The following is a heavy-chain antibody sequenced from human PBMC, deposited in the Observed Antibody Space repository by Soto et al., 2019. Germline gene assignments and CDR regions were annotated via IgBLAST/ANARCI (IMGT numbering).Heavy chain of an antibody. V-gene: IGHV3-30*18. J-gene: IGHJ3*02. CDR1: GFTFSSYG. D-gene: IGHD3-22*01. CDR2: ISYDGSNK. CDR3: AKRVNYYDSSGEWDAFDI. Sequence: QVQLVESGGGVVQPGRSQRLSCAASGFTFSSYGMHWVRQAPGKGLEWVAVISYDGSNKYYADSVKGRFTISRDNSKNTLYLQMNSLRAEDTAVYYCAKRVNYYDSSGEWDAFDIWGQGTMVTVSS.